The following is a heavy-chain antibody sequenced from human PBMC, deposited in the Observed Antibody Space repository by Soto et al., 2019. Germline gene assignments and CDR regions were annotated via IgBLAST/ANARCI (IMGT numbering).Heavy chain of an antibody. CDR1: GGSISSGGYS. CDR2: IYHSGST. D-gene: IGHD3-22*01. Sequence: SETLSLTCAVSGGSISSGGYSWSWIRQPPGKGLEWIGYIYHSGSTNYNPSLKSRVTISVDKSKNQFSLKLSSVTAADTAVYYCARFKRDDSSGFDPWGQGTLVTVSS. V-gene: IGHV4-30-2*01. CDR3: ARFKRDDSSGFDP. J-gene: IGHJ5*02.